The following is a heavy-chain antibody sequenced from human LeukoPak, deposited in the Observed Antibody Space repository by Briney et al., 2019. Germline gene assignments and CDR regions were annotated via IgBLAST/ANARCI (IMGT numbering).Heavy chain of an antibody. V-gene: IGHV4-39*07. CDR3: ARGILGWFDP. D-gene: IGHD3-16*01. CDR2: INHSGST. CDR1: GGSISSSSYY. J-gene: IGHJ5*02. Sequence: SETLSLTCTVSGGSISSSSYYWGWIRQPPGKGLEWIGEINHSGSTNYNPSLKSRVTISVDTSKNQFSLKLSSVTAADTAVYYCARGILGWFDPWGQGTLVTVSS.